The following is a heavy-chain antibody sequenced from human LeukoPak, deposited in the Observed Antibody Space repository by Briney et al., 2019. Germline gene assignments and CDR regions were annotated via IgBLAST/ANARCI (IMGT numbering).Heavy chain of an antibody. Sequence: PGGSLRLSCVASGFTVSSKYMSWVRQAPGKGLEWVSVIYSGGDTYYADSVKGRFSISRDDSKNTLYLQVNSLRPEDTAVYYCAGAAAAAAPFDYWGQGTLVTVSS. CDR3: AGAAAAAAPFDY. CDR2: IYSGGDT. J-gene: IGHJ4*02. V-gene: IGHV3-66*01. CDR1: GFTVSSKY. D-gene: IGHD6-13*01.